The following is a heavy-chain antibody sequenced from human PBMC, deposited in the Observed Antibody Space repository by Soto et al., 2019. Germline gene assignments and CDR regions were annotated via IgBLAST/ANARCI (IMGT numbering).Heavy chain of an antibody. V-gene: IGHV3-23*01. CDR1: GFTFSSYA. CDR2: ISGSGGST. CDR3: AKDFPKQLVPGYFDY. J-gene: IGHJ4*02. Sequence: PGGSLRLSCAASGFTFSSYAMSWVRQAPGKGLEWVSAISGSGGSTYYAGSVKGRFTISRDNSKNTLYLQMNSLRAEDTAVYYCAKDFPKQLVPGYFDYWGQGTLVTVSS. D-gene: IGHD6-6*01.